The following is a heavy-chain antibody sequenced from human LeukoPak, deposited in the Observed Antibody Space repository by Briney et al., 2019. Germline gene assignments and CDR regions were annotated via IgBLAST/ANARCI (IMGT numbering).Heavy chain of an antibody. CDR3: ARIYDSSSFFDGFDI. V-gene: IGHV4-59*01. CDR2: IYYSGST. J-gene: IGHJ3*02. Sequence: SETLSLTCTVAGGSISRYSWSWIRQPPGKGLEWIGYIYYSGSTNYNPSLKSRVTISVDTSRNQFSLKLSSVTAADTAVYYCARIYDSSSFFDGFDIWGQGTMVTVSS. CDR1: GGSISRYS. D-gene: IGHD3-22*01.